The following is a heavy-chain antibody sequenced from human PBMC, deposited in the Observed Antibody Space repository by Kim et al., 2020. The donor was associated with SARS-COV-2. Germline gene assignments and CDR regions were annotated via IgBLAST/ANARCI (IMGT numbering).Heavy chain of an antibody. J-gene: IGHJ2*01. D-gene: IGHD2-21*02. V-gene: IGHV4-34*01. Sequence: RVTISVDTSKNQFSLKLSSVTAADTAVYYCARGRIVVVTAIPGPNWYFDLWGRGTLVTVSS. CDR3: ARGRIVVVTAIPGPNWYFDL.